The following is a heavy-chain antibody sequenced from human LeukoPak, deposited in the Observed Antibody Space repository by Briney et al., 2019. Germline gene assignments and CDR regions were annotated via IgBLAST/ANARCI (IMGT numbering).Heavy chain of an antibody. Sequence: GGPLRLSCAASGFTFSSYAMHWVRQAPGKGLEWVAIISYDGSNKYYADSVKGRFTISRDNSKNTLYLQMNSLRAEDTAVYYCVEQNRGTYYFDYWGQGTLVTVSS. D-gene: IGHD1-26*01. J-gene: IGHJ4*02. CDR1: GFTFSSYA. V-gene: IGHV3-30-3*01. CDR2: ISYDGSNK. CDR3: VEQNRGTYYFDY.